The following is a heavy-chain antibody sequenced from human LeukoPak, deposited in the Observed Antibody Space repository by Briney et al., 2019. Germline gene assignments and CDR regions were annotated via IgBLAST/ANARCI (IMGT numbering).Heavy chain of an antibody. Sequence: ASVKVSCKASGYTFTSYGISWVRQAPGQGLEWMGWISAYNGNTNYAQKLQGRVTMTTDTSTSTAYMELRSLRSDDTAVYYCARDQTVTTSGVLDPWGQGTLVTVSS. J-gene: IGHJ5*02. D-gene: IGHD4-17*01. V-gene: IGHV1-18*01. CDR3: ARDQTVTTSGVLDP. CDR1: GYTFTSYG. CDR2: ISAYNGNT.